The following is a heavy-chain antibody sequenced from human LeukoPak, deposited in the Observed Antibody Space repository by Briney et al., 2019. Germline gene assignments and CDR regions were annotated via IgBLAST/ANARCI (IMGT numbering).Heavy chain of an antibody. V-gene: IGHV4-59*12. J-gene: IGHJ4*02. CDR2: IYCSGST. D-gene: IGHD6-19*01. CDR1: GGSISSYY. CDR3: ARVPSPGYSSGWYYFDY. Sequence: PSETLSLTCTVSGGSISSYYWSWIRQPPGKGLEWIGYIYCSGSTNYNPSLKSRVTISVDTSKNQFSLKLSSVTAADTAVYYCARVPSPGYSSGWYYFDYWGQGTLVTVSS.